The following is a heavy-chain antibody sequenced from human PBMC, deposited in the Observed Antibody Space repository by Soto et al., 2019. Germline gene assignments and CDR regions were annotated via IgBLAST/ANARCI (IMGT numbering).Heavy chain of an antibody. CDR2: ISSSSSTI. J-gene: IGHJ5*02. V-gene: IGHV3-48*02. CDR3: ARETTLEASNWFDP. Sequence: GGSLRLSCAASGFTFSSYSMNWVRQAPGKGLEWVSYISSSSSTIYYADSVEGRFTISRDNAKNSLYLQMNSLRDEDTAVYYCARETTLEASNWFDPWGQGTLVTVSS. CDR1: GFTFSSYS.